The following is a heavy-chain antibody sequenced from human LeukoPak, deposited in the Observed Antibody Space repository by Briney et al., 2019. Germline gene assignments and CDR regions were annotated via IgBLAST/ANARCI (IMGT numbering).Heavy chain of an antibody. J-gene: IGHJ4*02. CDR3: AKVWSDSNGWFHFDC. Sequence: GGSLRLSCAASGFTVSSNYMSWVRQAPGKGLEWVSLISSVDSTNYADSVRGRFTISRDNFKNTLYLQMNSLTVEDTAIYYCAKVWSDSNGWFHFDCCGQGTLVTVSS. D-gene: IGHD5-18*01. CDR2: ISSVDST. CDR1: GFTVSSNY. V-gene: IGHV3-53*01.